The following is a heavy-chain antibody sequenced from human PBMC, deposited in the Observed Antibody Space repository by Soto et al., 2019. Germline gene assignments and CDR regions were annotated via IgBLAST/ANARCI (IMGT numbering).Heavy chain of an antibody. Sequence: PSETLSLTCAVYGGSFSGYYWSWIRQPPGKGLEWIGEINHSGSTNYNPSLKSRVTISVDTSKNQFSLKLSSVTAAGTAVYYCARGKKIPTLLARIVVVPAAPRRFDYWGQGTLVTVSS. CDR2: INHSGST. V-gene: IGHV4-34*01. D-gene: IGHD2-2*01. CDR3: ARGKKIPTLLARIVVVPAAPRRFDY. J-gene: IGHJ4*02. CDR1: GGSFSGYY.